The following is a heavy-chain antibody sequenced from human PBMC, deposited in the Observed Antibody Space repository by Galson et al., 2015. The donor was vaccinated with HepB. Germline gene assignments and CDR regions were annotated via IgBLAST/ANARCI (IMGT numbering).Heavy chain of an antibody. D-gene: IGHD4-17*01. CDR3: ARGYGDGWGYYYYMDV. CDR1: GYTFTGYY. V-gene: IGHV1-2*06. CDR2: INPNSGGT. Sequence: SVKVSCKASGYTFTGYYMHWVRQAPGQGLEWMGRINPNSGGTNYAQKFQGRVTMTRDTSISTAYMELSRLRSDDTAVYYCARGYGDGWGYYYYMDVWGKGTTVTVSS. J-gene: IGHJ6*03.